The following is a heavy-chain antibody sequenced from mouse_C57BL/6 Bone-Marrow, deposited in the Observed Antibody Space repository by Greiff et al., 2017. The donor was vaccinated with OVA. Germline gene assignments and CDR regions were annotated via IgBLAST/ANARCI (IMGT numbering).Heavy chain of an antibody. D-gene: IGHD2-4*01. CDR1: GYTFTGYW. Sequence: VQLVESGAELMKPGASVKLSCKATGYTFTGYWIEWVKQRPGHGLEWIGEILPGSGSTNYNEKFKGKATFTADTSSNTAYMQRSSLTTEDSAIYYCARLGAYYDYDEDYYAMDYWGQGTSVTVSS. CDR2: ILPGSGST. J-gene: IGHJ4*01. CDR3: ARLGAYYDYDEDYYAMDY. V-gene: IGHV1-9*01.